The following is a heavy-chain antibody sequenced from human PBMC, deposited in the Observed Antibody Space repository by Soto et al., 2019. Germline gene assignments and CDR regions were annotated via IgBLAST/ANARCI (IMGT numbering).Heavy chain of an antibody. D-gene: IGHD2-15*01. CDR2: IIPIFGTA. CDR1: GGTFSSYA. V-gene: IGHV1-69*13. CDR3: ARPAGYCSGGSCYSRRPVLYYYYYGMDV. Sequence: GASVKVSCKASGGTFSSYAISWVRQAPGQGLEWMGGIIPIFGTANYAQKFQGRVTITADESTSTAYMELSSLRSEDTAVYYCARPAGYCSGGSCYSRRPVLYYYYYGMDVWGQGTTVTVSS. J-gene: IGHJ6*02.